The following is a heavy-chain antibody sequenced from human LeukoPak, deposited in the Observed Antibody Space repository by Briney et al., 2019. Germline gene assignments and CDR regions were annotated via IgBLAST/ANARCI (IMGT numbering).Heavy chain of an antibody. CDR3: AKEPHMLTGYYTDYFDY. D-gene: IGHD3-9*01. Sequence: GVSLRLSCAASGFTFDDYGMSWVRQAPGKGLEWVSGINWNGGSTGYADSVKGRFTISRDNAKNSLYLQMNSLSAEDTAVYFCAKEPHMLTGYYTDYFDYWGQGTLVTVSS. CDR1: GFTFDDYG. CDR2: INWNGGST. J-gene: IGHJ4*02. V-gene: IGHV3-20*04.